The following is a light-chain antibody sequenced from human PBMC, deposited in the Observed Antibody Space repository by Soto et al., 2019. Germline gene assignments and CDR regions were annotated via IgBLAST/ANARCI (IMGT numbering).Light chain of an antibody. CDR2: GAA. Sequence: DIQMTQPPSTLSVSVGARVTITCRASQSISSWLAWYQQKPGKAPKVLIYGAASLQSGVPSRFSGSGSGTNFTLTINSLQPEDYATYYCQQSYNIQALTFGGGTKVDI. CDR1: QSISSW. V-gene: IGKV1-39*01. J-gene: IGKJ4*01. CDR3: QQSYNIQALT.